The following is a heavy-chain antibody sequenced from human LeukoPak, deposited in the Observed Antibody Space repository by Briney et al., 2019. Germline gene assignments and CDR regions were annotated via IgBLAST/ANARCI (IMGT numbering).Heavy chain of an antibody. CDR3: ARKGDIAVAGLVLDH. V-gene: IGHV1-58*02. J-gene: IGHJ4*02. CDR2: IVVGSGNT. Sequence: SVKVSCKASGFTFTSSAMQWVRQARGQRLEWIGWIVVGSGNTNYAQKFQERVTITRDMSTSTAYMVLSSLRSEDTAVYYCARKGDIAVAGLVLDHWGQGTLVTVSS. CDR1: GFTFTSSA. D-gene: IGHD6-19*01.